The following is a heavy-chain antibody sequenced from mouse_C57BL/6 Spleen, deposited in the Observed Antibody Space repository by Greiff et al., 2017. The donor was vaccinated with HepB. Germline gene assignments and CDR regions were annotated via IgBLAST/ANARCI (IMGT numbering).Heavy chain of an antibody. V-gene: IGHV1-69*01. J-gene: IGHJ2*01. CDR1: GYTFTSYW. D-gene: IGHD1-1*01. CDR3: ARASRGSSYPLDY. Sequence: QVQLQQPGAELVMPGASVKLSCKASGYTFTSYWMHWVKQRPGQGLEWIGEIDPSDSYTNYNQKFKGKSTLTVDKSSSTAYMQLSSLTSEDSAVYDCARASRGSSYPLDYWGQGTTLTVSS. CDR2: IDPSDSYT.